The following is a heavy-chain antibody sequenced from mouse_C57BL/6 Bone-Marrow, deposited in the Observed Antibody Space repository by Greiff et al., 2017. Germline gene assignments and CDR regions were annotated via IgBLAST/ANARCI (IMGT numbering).Heavy chain of an antibody. CDR1: GFNIKDDY. Sequence: EVQLQQSGAELVRPGASVKLSCTASGFNIKDDYMHWVKQRPDQGLEWIGWIDPENGDTEYASKFQGKATITADTSSNTAYLQLSSLTSEDTAVYDCTTGSGGKAMDYWGQGTSVTVSS. CDR2: IDPENGDT. V-gene: IGHV14-4*01. J-gene: IGHJ4*01. D-gene: IGHD1-1*01. CDR3: TTGSGGKAMDY.